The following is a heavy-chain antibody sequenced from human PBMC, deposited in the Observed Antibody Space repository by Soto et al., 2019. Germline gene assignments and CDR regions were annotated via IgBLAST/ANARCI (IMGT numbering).Heavy chain of an antibody. CDR3: ASQSKYYDSSGYYPS. CDR1: GFTFSSYS. V-gene: IGHV3-21*01. J-gene: IGHJ4*02. D-gene: IGHD3-22*01. CDR2: ISSSSSYI. Sequence: GGSLRLSCAASGFTFSSYSMNWVRQAPGKGLEWVSSISSSSSYIYYADSVKGRFTSSRDNAKNSLYLQMNSLRAEDTAVYHVASQSKYYDSSGYYPSWGQGTLVTVSS.